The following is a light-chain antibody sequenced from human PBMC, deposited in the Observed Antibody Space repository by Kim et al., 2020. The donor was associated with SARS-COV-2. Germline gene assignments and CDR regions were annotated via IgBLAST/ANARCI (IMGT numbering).Light chain of an antibody. CDR2: NTN. Sequence: GGTVTLTCGLSSGSVSSSYYPSWYQQTPGQAPRTLMYNTNIRSSGVPDRFSGSILGNKAALTITGAQADDESDYYCVLYVGRGISVFGGGTQLTVL. CDR3: VLYVGRGISV. CDR1: SGSVSSSYY. V-gene: IGLV8-61*01. J-gene: IGLJ3*02.